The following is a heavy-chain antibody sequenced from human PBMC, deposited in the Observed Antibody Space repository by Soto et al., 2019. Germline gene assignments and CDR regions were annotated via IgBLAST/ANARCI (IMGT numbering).Heavy chain of an antibody. CDR1: GYTFTSNY. Sequence: QVYLVQSGAEVKKPGASVKLSCKASGYTFTSNYLYWVRQAPGQGLEWMGMINPSDSSTTYARNFQGRVAMTRDTYTSTVYMEVARLRSEDSGVYYRVRGSSNWLWHFVLLGRGTLVTVSS. CDR3: VRGSSNWLWHFVL. J-gene: IGHJ2*01. CDR2: INPSDSST. D-gene: IGHD6-13*01. V-gene: IGHV1-46*03.